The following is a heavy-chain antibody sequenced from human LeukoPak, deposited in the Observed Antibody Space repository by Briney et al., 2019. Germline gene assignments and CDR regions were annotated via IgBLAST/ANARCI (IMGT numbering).Heavy chain of an antibody. Sequence: SQTLSLTCNVSGGSISSGSYCWSWIRQPAGKGPEWIGRIYTSGSTNYNPSLKSRVTISVDTSKNRFSLKLSSVTAADTAVYYCARHNGSGTQYPYYYYMDVWGKGTTVTISS. CDR3: ARHNGSGTQYPYYYYMDV. V-gene: IGHV4-61*02. D-gene: IGHD3-10*01. J-gene: IGHJ6*03. CDR1: GGSISSGSYC. CDR2: IYTSGST.